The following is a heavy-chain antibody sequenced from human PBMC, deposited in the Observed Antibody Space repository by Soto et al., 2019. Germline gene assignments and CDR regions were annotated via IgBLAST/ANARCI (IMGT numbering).Heavy chain of an antibody. CDR1: GYTFTSYG. CDR2: ISAYNGNT. V-gene: IGHV1-18*01. J-gene: IGHJ4*02. CDR3: ARFVEMATIKPGRYYFDY. D-gene: IGHD5-12*01. Sequence: ASVKVSCKASGYTFTSYGISWVRQAPGQGLEWMGWISAYNGNTNYAQKLQGRVTMTTDTSTSTAYMELRSLRSDDTAVYYCARFVEMATIKPGRYYFDYWGQGTLVTVSS.